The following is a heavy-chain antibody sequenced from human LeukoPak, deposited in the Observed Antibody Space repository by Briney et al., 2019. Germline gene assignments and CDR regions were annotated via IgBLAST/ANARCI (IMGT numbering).Heavy chain of an antibody. V-gene: IGHV3-23*01. Sequence: GGTLRLSCAASGFTFSSYGMSWVRQAPGKGLEWVSAISGSGGSTYYADSVKGRFTVSRDNSKNTLYLQMNSLRAEDTAVYYCAKPGRYFDWLLQSTHDAFDIWGQGTMVTVSS. CDR3: AKPGRYFDWLLQSTHDAFDI. D-gene: IGHD3-9*01. CDR1: GFTFSSYG. J-gene: IGHJ3*02. CDR2: ISGSGGST.